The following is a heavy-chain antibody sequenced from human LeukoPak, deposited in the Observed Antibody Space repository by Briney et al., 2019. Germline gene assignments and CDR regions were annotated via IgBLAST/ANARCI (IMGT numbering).Heavy chain of an antibody. J-gene: IGHJ6*02. D-gene: IGHD5-18*01. CDR3: AKGVVPTAIRQYYYYGMDV. Sequence: GGSLRLSCAASGFSVIDFAMTWVRQAPGEGLEWVSSMSGTAGATYYADSVKGRFTISRDNSKNTLYLQINSLRAEDTAVYYCAKGVVPTAIRQYYYYGMDVWGQGTTVTVSS. CDR2: MSGTAGAT. V-gene: IGHV3-23*01. CDR1: GFSVIDFA.